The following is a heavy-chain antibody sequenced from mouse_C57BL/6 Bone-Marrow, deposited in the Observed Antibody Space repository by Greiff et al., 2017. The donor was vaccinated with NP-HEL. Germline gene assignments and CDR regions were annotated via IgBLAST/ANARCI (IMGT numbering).Heavy chain of an antibody. V-gene: IGHV1-64*01. CDR3: ARRGAYGNYPLFDY. J-gene: IGHJ2*01. Sequence: VQLQQSGAELVKPGASVKLSCKASGYTFTSYWMHWVKQRPGQGLEWIGMIHPNSGSTNYNEKFKSKATLTVDKSSSTAYMQLSSLTSEDSAVYYCARRGAYGNYPLFDYWGQGTTLTVSS. CDR1: GYTFTSYW. CDR2: IHPNSGST. D-gene: IGHD2-1*01.